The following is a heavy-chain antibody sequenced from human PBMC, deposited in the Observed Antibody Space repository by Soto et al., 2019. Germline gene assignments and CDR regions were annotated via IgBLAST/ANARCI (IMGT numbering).Heavy chain of an antibody. J-gene: IGHJ6*02. D-gene: IGHD6-13*01. CDR3: ARQRRLGIAAAGTRVGYYYYGMDV. CDR2: IYYSGST. Sequence: LSLTCTVSGGSISSSSYYWGWIRQPPGKGLEWIGSIYYSGSTYYNPSLKSRVTISVDTSKNQFSLKRSSVTAADTAVYYCARQRRLGIAAAGTRVGYYYYGMDVWGQGTTVTVSS. V-gene: IGHV4-39*01. CDR1: GGSISSSSYY.